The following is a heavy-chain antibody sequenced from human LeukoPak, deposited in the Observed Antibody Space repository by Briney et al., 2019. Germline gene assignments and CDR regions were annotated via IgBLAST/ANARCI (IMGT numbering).Heavy chain of an antibody. CDR2: LYAGGES. J-gene: IGHJ4*02. CDR1: GFAVKSSY. V-gene: IGHV3-53*01. D-gene: IGHD3-10*01. CDR3: ARDSAGNQYSSGNFDL. Sequence: GGSLRLSCAASGFAVKSSYMNWVRQAPGKGLEWVSVLYAGGESYYADSVLGRFTISRDNSNNTVFLEMNSLTADDTAVYFCARDSAGNQYSSGNFDLWGQGTLVTVPS.